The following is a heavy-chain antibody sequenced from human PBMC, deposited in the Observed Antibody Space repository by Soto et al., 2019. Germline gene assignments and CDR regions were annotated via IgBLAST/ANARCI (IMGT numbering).Heavy chain of an antibody. D-gene: IGHD3-10*01. CDR1: GGSISSYY. V-gene: IGHV4-59*01. J-gene: IGHJ5*02. CDR3: ARYGSGSSVWFDP. Sequence: QVQLQESGPGLVKPSETLSLTCTVSGGSISSYYWSWIRQPPGKGLEWIGYIYYSGSTNYNPSLKSRVTISVDTSKNQCSLKLSSVPAADTAVYYCARYGSGSSVWFDPWGQGTLVTVSS. CDR2: IYYSGST.